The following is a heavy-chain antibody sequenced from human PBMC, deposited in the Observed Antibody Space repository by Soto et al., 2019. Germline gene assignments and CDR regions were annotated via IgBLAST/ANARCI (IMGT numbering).Heavy chain of an antibody. CDR3: ARGIGYYDILTGYVHYYGMDV. V-gene: IGHV4-4*02. CDR1: GGSISSSNW. Sequence: SETLSLTCAVSGGSISSSNWWSWVRQPPGKGLEWIGEIYHSGSTNYNPSLKSRVTISVEKSKNQFSLKLSSVTAADTAVYYCARGIGYYDILTGYVHYYGMDVWGQATKVTVSS. J-gene: IGHJ6*02. D-gene: IGHD3-9*01. CDR2: IYHSGST.